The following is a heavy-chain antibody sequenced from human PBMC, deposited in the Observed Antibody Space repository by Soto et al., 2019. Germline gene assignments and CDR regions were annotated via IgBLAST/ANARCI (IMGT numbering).Heavy chain of an antibody. Sequence: QVQLVQSGAEVREPGSSVKVSCKASGGTFRTYSITWVRQAHGQGLEWMGKINPILDIANYAQKFQGRVTITADKSPSKAYMELTSLRSEDTSVYSAARGPVVVVPDARITRHNRFDPWGQGTRGTVST. D-gene: IGHD2-2*01. CDR2: INPILDIA. J-gene: IGHJ5*02. CDR3: ARGPVVVVPDARITRHNRFDP. CDR1: GGTFRTYS. V-gene: IGHV1-69*02.